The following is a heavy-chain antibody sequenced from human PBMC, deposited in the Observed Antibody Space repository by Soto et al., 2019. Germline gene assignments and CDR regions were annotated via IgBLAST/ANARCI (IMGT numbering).Heavy chain of an antibody. J-gene: IGHJ4*02. D-gene: IGHD3-3*01. Sequence: PSETLSLTCTVSGGSISSSSYYWGWIRQPPGKGLEWIGSIYYSGSTYYNPSLKSRVTISVDTSKNQFSLKLSSVTAADTAVYYCASGGKITIFGVALTGLDYWGQGTLVTVSS. V-gene: IGHV4-39*07. CDR1: GGSISSSSYY. CDR3: ASGGKITIFGVALTGLDY. CDR2: IYYSGST.